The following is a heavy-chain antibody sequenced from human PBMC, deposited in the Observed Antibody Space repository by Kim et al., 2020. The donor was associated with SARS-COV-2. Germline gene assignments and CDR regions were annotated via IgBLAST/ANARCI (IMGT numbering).Heavy chain of an antibody. CDR3: ARGRTDYYGSGTYGMDV. V-gene: IGHV4-34*01. D-gene: IGHD3-10*01. J-gene: IGHJ6*02. Sequence: LKSRVTISVDTSKNQFSLKLSSVTAADTAVYYCARGRTDYYGSGTYGMDVWGQGTTVTVSS.